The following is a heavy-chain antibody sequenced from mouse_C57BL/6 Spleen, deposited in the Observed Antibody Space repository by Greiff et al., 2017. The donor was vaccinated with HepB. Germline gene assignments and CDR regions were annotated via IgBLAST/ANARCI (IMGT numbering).Heavy chain of an antibody. CDR1: GYTFTSYW. CDR3: ARRGNYDAMDY. J-gene: IGHJ4*01. CDR2: IYPGSGST. Sequence: QVQLQQPGAELVKPGASVKMSCKASGYTFTSYWITWVKQRPGRGLEWIGDIYPGSGSTNYNEKFKSKATLTVDTSSSTAYMQLSSLTSEDSAVYYCARRGNYDAMDYWGQGTSVTVSS. D-gene: IGHD2-1*01. V-gene: IGHV1-55*01.